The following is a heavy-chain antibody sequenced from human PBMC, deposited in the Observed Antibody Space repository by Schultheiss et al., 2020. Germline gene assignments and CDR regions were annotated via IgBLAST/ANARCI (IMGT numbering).Heavy chain of an antibody. V-gene: IGHV3-30*18. CDR2: LEYDGSGQ. CDR3: AKVPRDILTGLYYYGMDV. D-gene: IGHD3-9*01. J-gene: IGHJ6*02. Sequence: GESLKISCAASGFTFSSYWMSWLRQAPGKGLEWVAVLEYDGSGQQYADSVKGRFTISRDNSKNTLYLQMNSLRAEDTAVYYCAKVPRDILTGLYYYGMDVWGQGTTVTVSS. CDR1: GFTFSSYW.